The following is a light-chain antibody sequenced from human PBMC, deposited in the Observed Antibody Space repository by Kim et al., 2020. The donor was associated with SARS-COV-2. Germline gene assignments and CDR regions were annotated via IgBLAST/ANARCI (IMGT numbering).Light chain of an antibody. J-gene: IGKJ3*01. CDR1: QSISSC. V-gene: IGKV3-11*01. Sequence: SPGERATLSCRASQSISSCLAWYQQKPGQAPRLLIYDVSNRASGIPARFRGSGSGTDFTLTISSVEPEDFAVYYCQQRSKWPPFTSGPGTKVEIK. CDR3: QQRSKWPPFT. CDR2: DVS.